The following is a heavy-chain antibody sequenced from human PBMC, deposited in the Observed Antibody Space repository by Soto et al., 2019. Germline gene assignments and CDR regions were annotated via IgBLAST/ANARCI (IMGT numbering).Heavy chain of an antibody. D-gene: IGHD2-15*01. V-gene: IGHV4-31*03. J-gene: IGHJ4*02. CDR2: IYYSGST. CDR3: ARASYCSGGSCSQVYHFDY. CDR1: GGSISSGGYY. Sequence: SETLSLTCTVSGGSISSGGYYWSWIRQHPGKGLEWIGYIYYSGSTYYNPSLKSRVTISVDTSKNQFSLKLSSVTAADTAVYYCARASYCSGGSCSQVYHFDYWGQGTLVTVSS.